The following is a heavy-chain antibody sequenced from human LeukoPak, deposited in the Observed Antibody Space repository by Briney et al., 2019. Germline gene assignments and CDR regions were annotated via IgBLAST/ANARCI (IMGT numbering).Heavy chain of an antibody. CDR2: INPNSGGT. D-gene: IGHD2-15*01. Sequence: GASVKVSCKASGYTFTGYYMHWVRQAPGQGLEWMGWINPNSGGTNYAQKFQGRVTMTRDTSISTAYMELSRLRSDDTAVYYCARDWGYCSGGSCYLGYWGQGTLVTVSS. CDR1: GYTFTGYY. J-gene: IGHJ4*02. CDR3: ARDWGYCSGGSCYLGY. V-gene: IGHV1-2*02.